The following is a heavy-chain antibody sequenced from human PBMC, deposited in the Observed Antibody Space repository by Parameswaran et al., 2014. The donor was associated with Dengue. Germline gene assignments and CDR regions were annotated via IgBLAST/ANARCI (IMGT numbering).Heavy chain of an antibody. V-gene: IGHV3-11*04. CDR3: ARDDLLVVVPATNYYYYYGMDV. D-gene: IGHD2-2*01. CDR2: ISSSGSTI. J-gene: IGHJ6*02. Sequence: WIRQPPGKGLEWVSYISSSGSTIYYADSVKGRFTISRDNAKNSLYLQMNSLRAEDTAVYYCARDDLLVVVPATNYYYYYGMDVWGQGTTVTVSS.